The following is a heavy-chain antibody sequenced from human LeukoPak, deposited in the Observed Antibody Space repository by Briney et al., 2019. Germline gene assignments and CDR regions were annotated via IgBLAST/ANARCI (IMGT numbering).Heavy chain of an antibody. J-gene: IGHJ4*02. D-gene: IGHD6-19*01. V-gene: IGHV3-30*04. CDR3: AREDFSGWYVS. CDR1: GFTISTYT. Sequence: PGGSLRLSCAASGFTISTYTMHWVRQAPGKGLGWVAVMSYDGSNKYNADSVNGRFTISRDNSRNTLYLQMNSLRADDTAVYCCAREDFSGWYVSWGQGTLVTVSS. CDR2: MSYDGSNK.